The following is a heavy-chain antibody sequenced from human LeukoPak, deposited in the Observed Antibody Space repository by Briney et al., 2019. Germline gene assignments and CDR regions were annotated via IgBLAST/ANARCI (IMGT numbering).Heavy chain of an antibody. CDR2: IRSKANSYAT. CDR1: GFTFSGSA. D-gene: IGHD1-1*01. CDR3: TRRDDSAAFDY. Sequence: GGSLRLSCAASGFTFSGSAMHWVRQASGKGLEWVGRIRSKANSYATAYAASVKGRFTISRDDSKNTAYLQMNSLKTEDTAVYYCTRRDDSAAFDYWGQGTLVTVSS. J-gene: IGHJ4*02. V-gene: IGHV3-73*01.